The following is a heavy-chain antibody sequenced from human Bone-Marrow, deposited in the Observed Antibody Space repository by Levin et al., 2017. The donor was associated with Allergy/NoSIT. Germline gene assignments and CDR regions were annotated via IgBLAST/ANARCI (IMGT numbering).Heavy chain of an antibody. V-gene: IGHV3-30*18. CDR3: AKVSSSWVNFDY. D-gene: IGHD6-13*01. CDR1: GFTFSSYG. J-gene: IGHJ4*02. Sequence: GGSLRLSCAASGFTFSSYGMHWVRQAPGKGLEWVAVISYDGSNKYYADSVKGRFTISRDNSKNTLYLQMNSLRAEDTAVYYCAKVSSSWVNFDYWGQGTLVTVSS. CDR2: ISYDGSNK.